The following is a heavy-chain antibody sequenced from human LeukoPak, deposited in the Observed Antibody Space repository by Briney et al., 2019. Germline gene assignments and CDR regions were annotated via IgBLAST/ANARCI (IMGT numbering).Heavy chain of an antibody. J-gene: IGHJ6*02. D-gene: IGHD3-10*01. CDR1: GFTFIGYY. Sequence: ASVKVSCKASGFTFIGYYMHWVRQAPGQGLELMAWINLDSGGTNYAQKFQGRVTLTTDTSISTTYMEVRRLRSDDTAIYYCARGSGNRGMDVWGQGTTVTVSS. CDR3: ARGSGNRGMDV. CDR2: INLDSGGT. V-gene: IGHV1-2*02.